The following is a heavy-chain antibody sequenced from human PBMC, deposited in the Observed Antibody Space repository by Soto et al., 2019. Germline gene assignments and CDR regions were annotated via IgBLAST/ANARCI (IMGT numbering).Heavy chain of an antibody. J-gene: IGHJ5*01. Sequence: GGSLRLSCAASGFTFSSYTMNWVRQAPGKGPEYVSGISSNGGSTYYADSVKGRFTISRDNSKDTLYLQTSSLRAEDTAIYYCVKGQTYSDILTGYYRRFDSWGQGVLVTVSS. CDR3: VKGQTYSDILTGYYRRFDS. CDR1: GFTFSSYT. V-gene: IGHV3-64D*06. CDR2: ISSNGGST. D-gene: IGHD3-9*01.